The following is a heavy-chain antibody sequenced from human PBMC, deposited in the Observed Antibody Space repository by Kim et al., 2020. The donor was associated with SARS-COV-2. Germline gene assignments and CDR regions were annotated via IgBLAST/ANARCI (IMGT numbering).Heavy chain of an antibody. D-gene: IGHD4-17*01. CDR3: ARAGGDYGDYYFDY. V-gene: IGHV4-34*01. CDR1: GGSFSGYY. CDR2: INHSGST. Sequence: SETLSLTCAVYGGSFSGYYWSWIRQPPGKGLEWIGEINHSGSTNYNPSLKSRVTISVDTSKNQFSLKLSSVTAADTAVYYWARAGGDYGDYYFDYWGQGTLVTVSS. J-gene: IGHJ4*02.